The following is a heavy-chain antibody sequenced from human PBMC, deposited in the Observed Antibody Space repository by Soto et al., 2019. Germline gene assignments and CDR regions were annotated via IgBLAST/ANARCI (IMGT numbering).Heavy chain of an antibody. CDR3: ASNYDILTGYSPYYYGMDV. Sequence: GASVKVSCKASGYTFTSYAMNWVRQAPGQGLEWMGWINTNTGNPTYAQGFTGRFVFSLDTSVSTAYLQICSLKAEDTAVYYCASNYDILTGYSPYYYGMDVWGQGTTVTVSS. CDR2: INTNTGNP. V-gene: IGHV7-4-1*01. CDR1: GYTFTSYA. J-gene: IGHJ6*02. D-gene: IGHD3-9*01.